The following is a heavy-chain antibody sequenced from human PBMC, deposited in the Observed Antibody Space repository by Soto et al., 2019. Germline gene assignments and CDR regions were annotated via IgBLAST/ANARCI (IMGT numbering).Heavy chain of an antibody. J-gene: IGHJ4*02. CDR2: ISHDGSNK. CDR3: ARESEDLTSNFDY. CDR1: GFTFSGFTFSSYG. V-gene: IGHV3-30*03. Sequence: GGSLRLSCAASGFTFSGFTFSSYGLHWVRQAPGKGLEWVAVISHDGSNKYYADSVKGRFTISRDNAKNSLYLEMNSLRGEDTAVYYCARESEDLTSNFDYWGQGT.